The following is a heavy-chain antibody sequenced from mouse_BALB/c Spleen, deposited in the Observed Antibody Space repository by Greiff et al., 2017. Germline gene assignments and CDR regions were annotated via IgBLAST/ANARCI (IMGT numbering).Heavy chain of an antibody. J-gene: IGHJ3*01. CDR2: ISSGGST. CDR1: GFTFSSYA. D-gene: IGHD2-3*01. Sequence: EVKLVESGGGLVKPGGSLKLSCAASGFTFSSYAMSWVRQTPEKRLEWVASISSGGSTYYPDSVKGRFTISRDNARNILYLQMSSLRSEDTAMYYCARGVIYDGYSAWFAYWGQGTLVTVSA. V-gene: IGHV5-6-5*01. CDR3: ARGVIYDGYSAWFAY.